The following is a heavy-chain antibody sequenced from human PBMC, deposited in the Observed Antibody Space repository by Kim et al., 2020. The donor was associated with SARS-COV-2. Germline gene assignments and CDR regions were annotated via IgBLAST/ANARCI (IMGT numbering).Heavy chain of an antibody. CDR3: ARVRGAAGPFYYYYYGRDV. CDR1: GFTFSDYY. Sequence: GGSLRLSCAASGFTFSDYYMSWIRQAPGKGLEWVSYISSSGSTIYYADSVKGRFTISRDNAKNSLYLQMNSLRAEDTAVYYCARVRGAAGPFYYYYYGRDVWGQGTTVTVSS. V-gene: IGHV3-11*01. J-gene: IGHJ6*02. D-gene: IGHD6-13*01. CDR2: ISSSGSTI.